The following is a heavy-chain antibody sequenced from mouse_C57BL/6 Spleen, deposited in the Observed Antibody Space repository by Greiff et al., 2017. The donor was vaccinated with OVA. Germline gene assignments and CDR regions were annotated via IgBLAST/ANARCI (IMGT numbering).Heavy chain of an antibody. J-gene: IGHJ2*01. Sequence: VKLQESGAELVKPGASVKMSCKASGYTFTTYPIEWMKQNHGKSLEWIGNFHPYNDDTKYNEKFKGKATLTVEKSSSTVYLELSRLTSDDSAVYYCARGVDYYGSSLWYFDYWGQGTTLTVSS. CDR2: FHPYNDDT. CDR3: ARGVDYYGSSLWYFDY. CDR1: GYTFTTYP. V-gene: IGHV1-47*01. D-gene: IGHD1-1*01.